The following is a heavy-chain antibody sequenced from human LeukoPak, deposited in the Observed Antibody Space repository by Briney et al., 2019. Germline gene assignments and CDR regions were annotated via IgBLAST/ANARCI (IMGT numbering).Heavy chain of an antibody. V-gene: IGHV3-48*01. CDR2: ISSSSSTI. J-gene: IGHJ6*02. D-gene: IGHD6-19*01. CDR1: GFTFSSYS. Sequence: GGSLRLSCAASGFTFSSYSMNWVRQAPGKGLEWVSYISSSSSTIYYADSVKGRFTISRDNAKNSLYLQMNSLRAEDTAVYYCAREAGYSSGWYPYYGMDVWGQGTTVTVSS. CDR3: AREAGYSSGWYPYYGMDV.